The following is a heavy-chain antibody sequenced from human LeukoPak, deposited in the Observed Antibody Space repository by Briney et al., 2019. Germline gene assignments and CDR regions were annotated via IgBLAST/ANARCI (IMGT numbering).Heavy chain of an antibody. D-gene: IGHD6-13*01. CDR2: VNSDGSTT. J-gene: IGHJ4*02. CDR1: GFPFSNYW. CDR3: ARGYYSSSRFDS. Sequence: GGSLRLSCAASGFPFSNYWMHWVRQAPGKGLVWVSRVNSDGSTTNYADSVKGRSTISRDNAENTLYMRMNSLRPEDTAVYYCARGYYSSSRFDSWGQGTLVTVSS. V-gene: IGHV3-74*01.